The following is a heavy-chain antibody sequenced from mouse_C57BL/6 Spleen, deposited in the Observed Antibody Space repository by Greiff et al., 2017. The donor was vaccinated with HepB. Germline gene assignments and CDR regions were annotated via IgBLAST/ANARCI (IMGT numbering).Heavy chain of an antibody. Sequence: VKLQESGAELVRPGASVKLSCKASGYTFTDYYINWVKQRPGQGLEWIARIYPGSGNTYYNEKFKGKATLTAEKSSSTAYMQLSSLTSEDSAVYFCARSRDGYYFDYWGQGTTLTVSS. CDR3: ARSRDGYYFDY. D-gene: IGHD3-3*01. CDR2: IYPGSGNT. V-gene: IGHV1-76*01. CDR1: GYTFTDYY. J-gene: IGHJ2*01.